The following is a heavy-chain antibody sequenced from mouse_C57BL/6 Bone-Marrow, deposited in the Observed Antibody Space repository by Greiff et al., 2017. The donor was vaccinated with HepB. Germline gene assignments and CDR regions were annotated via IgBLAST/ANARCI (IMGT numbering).Heavy chain of an antibody. CDR1: GYTFTSYW. Sequence: QVQLQQPGAELVKPGASVKLSCKASGYTFTSYWMQWVKQRPGQGLEWIGEIDPSDSYTNYNQKFKGKATLTVDTSSSTAYMQLSSLTSEDSAVYYCAIYSVNYVGTHWGQGTLVTVSA. CDR2: IDPSDSYT. J-gene: IGHJ3*01. V-gene: IGHV1-50*01. CDR3: AIYSVNYVGTH. D-gene: IGHD2-1*01.